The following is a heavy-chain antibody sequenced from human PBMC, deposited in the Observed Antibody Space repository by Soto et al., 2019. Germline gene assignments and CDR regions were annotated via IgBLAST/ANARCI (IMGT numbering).Heavy chain of an antibody. D-gene: IGHD6-13*01. Sequence: VSCKASGYTFTSDGISWVRQAPGQGLEWMGWISAYNGNTNYAQKLQGRVTMTTDTSTSTAYMELRSLRSDDTAVYYCARSWYSSSWFYWYFALWGRGTLVTVSS. CDR2: ISAYNGNT. J-gene: IGHJ2*01. CDR3: ARSWYSSSWFYWYFAL. V-gene: IGHV1-18*04. CDR1: GYTFTSDG.